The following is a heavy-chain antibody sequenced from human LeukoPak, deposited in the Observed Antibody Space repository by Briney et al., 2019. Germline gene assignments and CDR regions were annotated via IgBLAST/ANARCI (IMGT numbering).Heavy chain of an antibody. D-gene: IGHD3-22*01. CDR3: ARGTTYGYSLY. Sequence: DSVKVSCKASGYTFTGYGISWVRQAPGQGLEWMGWISGYNGNTNYAQKFQGRVIMTTDTSTSTAYMELTSLRSDDTAAYYCARGTTYGYSLYWGQGTLVTVSS. CDR1: GYTFTGYG. J-gene: IGHJ4*02. V-gene: IGHV1-18*01. CDR2: ISGYNGNT.